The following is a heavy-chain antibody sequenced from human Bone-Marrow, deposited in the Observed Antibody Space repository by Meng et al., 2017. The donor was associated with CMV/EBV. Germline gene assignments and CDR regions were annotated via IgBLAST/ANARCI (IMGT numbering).Heavy chain of an antibody. Sequence: GGSLRLSCAASGFSFSSYTMNWVRQAPGKGLEWVSAITKDGINTYYADSVKGRFTISRDNSKNTLYLRMNSLRAEDTAIYYCAKRNYDSSGRAWGPGKPVNVSS. CDR3: AKRNYDSSGRA. CDR2: ITKDGINT. D-gene: IGHD3-22*01. J-gene: IGHJ5*01. CDR1: GFSFSSYT. V-gene: IGHV3-23*01.